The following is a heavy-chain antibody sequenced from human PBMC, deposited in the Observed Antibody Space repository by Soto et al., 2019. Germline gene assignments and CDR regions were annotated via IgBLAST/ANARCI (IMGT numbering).Heavy chain of an antibody. J-gene: IGHJ5*02. Sequence: SETLSLTCTVSGGSVSSGSYYWSWIRQPPGKGLEWIGYIYYSGSTNYNPSLKSRVTISVDTSKNQFSLKLSSVTAADTAVYYCARERVAGNPSWFDPWGQGTLVTVSS. V-gene: IGHV4-61*01. D-gene: IGHD6-19*01. CDR1: GGSVSSGSYY. CDR3: ARERVAGNPSWFDP. CDR2: IYYSGST.